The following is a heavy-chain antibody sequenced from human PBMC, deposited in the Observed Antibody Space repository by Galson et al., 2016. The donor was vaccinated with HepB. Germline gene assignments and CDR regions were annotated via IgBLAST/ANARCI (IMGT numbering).Heavy chain of an antibody. J-gene: IGHJ6*02. CDR2: IDPSGGRT. D-gene: IGHD2-2*01. Sequence: SVKVSCKASGYTFKNYYIHWVRQAPGQGLEWMGIIDPSGGRTTYSQKFQGRVTMARDTSTSTVYLEMTSLRSDDTAVYYCATISSPFYYYYGLDGWGPGTTFTFSS. V-gene: IGHV1-46*02. CDR3: ATISSPFYYYYGLDG. CDR1: GYTFKNYY.